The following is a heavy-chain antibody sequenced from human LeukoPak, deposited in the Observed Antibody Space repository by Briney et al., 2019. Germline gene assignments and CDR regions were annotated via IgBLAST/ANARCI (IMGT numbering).Heavy chain of an antibody. J-gene: IGHJ3*02. D-gene: IGHD3-22*01. Sequence: PGGSLRLSCTTSGFIFSSFAMSWVRQAPGKGPECVSSIGASGASTSYADSVKGRFTMSRDNSKNTLYLQMNSLRVEDTAVYYCAKDTRLVIGGAFDIWGQGTMVTVSS. CDR3: AKDTRLVIGGAFDI. CDR2: IGASGAST. CDR1: GFIFSSFA. V-gene: IGHV3-23*01.